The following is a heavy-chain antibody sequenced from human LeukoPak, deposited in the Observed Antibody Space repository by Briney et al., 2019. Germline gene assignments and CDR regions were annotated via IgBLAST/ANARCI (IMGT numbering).Heavy chain of an antibody. Sequence: GGSLRLSCAASGFGFSNFWMSWVRQAPGKGPEWVANIKEDGSLKNYVDSVEGRFTVSRDNSKNSLYLQMSSLRAEDTAVYYCATSPGLGYSSSLTGVDYWGQGTLVTVSS. D-gene: IGHD6-6*01. CDR3: ATSPGLGYSSSLTGVDY. J-gene: IGHJ4*02. CDR1: GFGFSNFW. CDR2: IKEDGSLK. V-gene: IGHV3-7*01.